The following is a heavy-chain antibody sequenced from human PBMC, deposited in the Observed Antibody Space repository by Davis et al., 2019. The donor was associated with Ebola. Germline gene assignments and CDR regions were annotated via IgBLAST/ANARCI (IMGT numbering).Heavy chain of an antibody. CDR1: GFIFSSYP. Sequence: GESLKISCSASGFIFSSYPMHWVRQAPGKGLEWVSSISSSSSSKYYADSVKGRFTISRDNAKNSLYLQMNSLRAEDTAVYYCARGATLVRGVILGMDVWGKGTTVTASS. J-gene: IGHJ6*04. D-gene: IGHD3-10*01. CDR3: ARGATLVRGVILGMDV. V-gene: IGHV3-21*01. CDR2: ISSSSSSK.